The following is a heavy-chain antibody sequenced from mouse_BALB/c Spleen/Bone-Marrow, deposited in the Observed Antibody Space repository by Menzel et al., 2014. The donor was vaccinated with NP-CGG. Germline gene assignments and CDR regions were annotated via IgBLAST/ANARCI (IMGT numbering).Heavy chain of an antibody. V-gene: IGHV1-7*01. D-gene: IGHD1-2*01. CDR1: GYTFTSYW. Sequence: QVQLQQSGAELAKPGASVKMSCKASGYTFTSYWMHWVKQRPGQGLEWIGYINPNTGYTEYNQKFKDKATLTADKSSSTAYMQLSSLTSEDSAVYYCARAPLLRLRNYFDYWDQGTTLTVSS. CDR3: ARAPLLRLRNYFDY. CDR2: INPNTGYT. J-gene: IGHJ2*01.